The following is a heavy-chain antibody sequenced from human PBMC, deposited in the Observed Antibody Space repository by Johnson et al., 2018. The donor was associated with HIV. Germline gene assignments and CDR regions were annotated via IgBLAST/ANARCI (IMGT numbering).Heavy chain of an antibody. CDR2: ISWDGGST. D-gene: IGHD6-19*01. J-gene: IGHJ3*02. Sequence: VQLVESGGVVVQPGGSLRLSCAASGFTFDDYTMHWVRQAPGKGLEWVSLISWDGGSTYYADSVKGRFTISRDNSKNSLYLQMNSLRTEDTALYYCAAYSSGWHDAFDIWGQGTMVTVSS. CDR1: GFTFDDYT. V-gene: IGHV3-43*01. CDR3: AAYSSGWHDAFDI.